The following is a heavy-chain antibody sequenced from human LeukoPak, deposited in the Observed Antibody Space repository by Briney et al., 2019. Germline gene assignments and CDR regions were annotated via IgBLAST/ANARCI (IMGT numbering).Heavy chain of an antibody. Sequence: SETLSLTCAVYGGSFSGYYWSWIRQPPGKGLEWIGEINHSGSTNYNPSLKSRVTISVDTSKNQFSLKLSSVTAADTAVYYCARGLAMGYGDPYFDYWGQGTLVTVSS. D-gene: IGHD4-17*01. J-gene: IGHJ4*02. CDR3: ARGLAMGYGDPYFDY. CDR2: INHSGST. V-gene: IGHV4-34*01. CDR1: GGSFSGYY.